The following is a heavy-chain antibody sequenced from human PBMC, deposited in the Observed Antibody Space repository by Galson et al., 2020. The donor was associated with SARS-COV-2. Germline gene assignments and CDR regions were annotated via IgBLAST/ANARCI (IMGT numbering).Heavy chain of an antibody. J-gene: IGHJ6*02. CDR2: TFYSGST. D-gene: IGHD4-17*01. CDR1: AGSISSSSYY. Sequence: SETLSLTCTVSAGSISSSSYYWGWLRQHPGKGLEWIGRTFYSGSTYYNPSLKSRFTITVDTSQNQFSLQPSSVNAADTAVYYWASLDYGDYPNVRFYYYYGMDVWGQGTTVTVSS. CDR3: ASLDYGDYPNVRFYYYYGMDV. V-gene: IGHV4-39*01.